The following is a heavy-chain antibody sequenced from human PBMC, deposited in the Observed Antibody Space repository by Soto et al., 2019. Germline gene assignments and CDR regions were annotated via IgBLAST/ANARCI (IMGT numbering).Heavy chain of an antibody. Sequence: KTWWSLRLSCLASVFSFNSFNMNWIRRAPGRGLEWVASISVSGDNIYYGDSVQGRFTIPRDNSKRSVFLDLSSLRVEDTAVYYCARDLGLLKSLFDYWGQGTLVTVSS. J-gene: IGHJ4*02. D-gene: IGHD3-16*01. CDR3: ARDLGLLKSLFDY. CDR1: VFSFNSFN. CDR2: ISVSGDNI. V-gene: IGHV3-21*01.